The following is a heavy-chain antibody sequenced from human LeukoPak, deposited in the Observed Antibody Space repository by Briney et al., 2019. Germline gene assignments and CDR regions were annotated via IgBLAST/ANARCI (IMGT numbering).Heavy chain of an antibody. CDR1: GGTFSSYA. Sequence: SVKVSCKASGGTFSSYAISWVRQAPGQGLEWMGGIIPIFSTANYAQKFQGRVTITADESTSTAYMELSSLRSEDTAVYYCARWVVGATPQRYYYYGMDVWGQGTTVTVSS. J-gene: IGHJ6*02. CDR3: ARWVVGATPQRYYYYGMDV. D-gene: IGHD1-26*01. CDR2: IIPIFSTA. V-gene: IGHV1-69*13.